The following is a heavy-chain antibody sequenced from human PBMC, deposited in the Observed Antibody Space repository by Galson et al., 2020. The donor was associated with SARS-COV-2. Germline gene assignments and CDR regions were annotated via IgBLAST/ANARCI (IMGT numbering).Heavy chain of an antibody. CDR3: ARNGGGLGY. Sequence: ASVKVSCKASGYTFIDNSLVWVRQAPGQGLHWMGWINPKSGDTNYAQTFQGRVTLTRDTSIGTAYMELSGLTSDDTAVYYCARNGGGLGYWGQGTLVTVSS. V-gene: IGHV1-2*02. CDR2: INPKSGDT. CDR1: GYTFIDNS. J-gene: IGHJ4*02.